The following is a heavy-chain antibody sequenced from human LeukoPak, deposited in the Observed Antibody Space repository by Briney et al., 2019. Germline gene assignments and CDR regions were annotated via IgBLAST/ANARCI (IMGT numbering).Heavy chain of an antibody. Sequence: GGSLRLSCAASGFTFSTYWMSWVRQAPGKGLEWIAYLSSSGSAFSYADSVKGRFTIARDNAKNSVYLEMNSLRADDTAVYYCARSARLMKGVVEVTALDDWGQGTLVTVSS. J-gene: IGHJ4*02. CDR3: ARSARLMKGVVEVTALDD. CDR2: LSSSGSAF. CDR1: GFTFSTYW. V-gene: IGHV3-48*04. D-gene: IGHD3-3*01.